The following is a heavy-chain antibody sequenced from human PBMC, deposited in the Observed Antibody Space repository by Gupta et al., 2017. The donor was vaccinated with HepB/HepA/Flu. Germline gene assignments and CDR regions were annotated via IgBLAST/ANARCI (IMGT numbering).Heavy chain of an antibody. D-gene: IGHD6-13*01. Sequence: QVQLVQSGAEVKKPGASVQVSCKASGYSFTGQHIHWVRQDPGQGLEWMGWINPNSGGTNYAQKFQDWVTMSRDTSISTAYMELRSLKSDDTAIYYCARGGGIALEFDYWGQGTLVTVSS. J-gene: IGHJ4*02. CDR1: GYSFTGQH. CDR2: INPNSGGT. CDR3: ARGGGIALEFDY. V-gene: IGHV1-2*04.